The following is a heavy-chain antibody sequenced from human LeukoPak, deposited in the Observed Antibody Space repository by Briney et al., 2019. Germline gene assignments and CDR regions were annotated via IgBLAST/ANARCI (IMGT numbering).Heavy chain of an antibody. CDR2: ISGYNGNI. Sequence: ASVKVSCKASGYTFSSYGIAWVRQAPGQGLEWMGWISGYNGNINYAQKLQGRVSMTTGTSTTTAYMELRSLTSDDTALYYCARSSLGTITAGPFDYWGQGTLVTVSS. D-gene: IGHD5-12*01. CDR3: ARSSLGTITAGPFDY. J-gene: IGHJ4*02. CDR1: GYTFSSYG. V-gene: IGHV1-18*01.